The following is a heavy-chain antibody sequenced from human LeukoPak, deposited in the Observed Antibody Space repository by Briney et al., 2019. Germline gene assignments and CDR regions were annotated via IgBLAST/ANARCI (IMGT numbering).Heavy chain of an antibody. D-gene: IGHD3-10*01. V-gene: IGHV3-21*01. Sequence: PGGSLRLSCAASGFTFSSYSMNWVRQAPGKGLEWVSSISSSSSYIYYADSVKGRFTISRDNAKNSLYLQMNSLRAEDTAVYYCASVRWFGELLDYWGQGTLVTVSS. J-gene: IGHJ4*02. CDR2: ISSSSSYI. CDR1: GFTFSSYS. CDR3: ASVRWFGELLDY.